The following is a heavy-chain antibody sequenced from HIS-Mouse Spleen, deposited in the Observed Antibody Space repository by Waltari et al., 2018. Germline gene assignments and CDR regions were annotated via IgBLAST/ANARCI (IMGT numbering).Heavy chain of an antibody. CDR1: GDSISSSSYY. CDR2: IYYSGST. J-gene: IGHJ2*01. CDR3: AREIPYSSSWYDWYFDL. Sequence: QLQLQESGPGLVKPSETLSLTCTVSGDSISSSSYYCGRIRQPPGKGLEWIGSIYYSGSTYYNPSLKSRVTISVDTSKNQFSLKLSSVTAADTAVYYCAREIPYSSSWYDWYFDLWGRGTLVTVSS. V-gene: IGHV4-39*07. D-gene: IGHD6-13*01.